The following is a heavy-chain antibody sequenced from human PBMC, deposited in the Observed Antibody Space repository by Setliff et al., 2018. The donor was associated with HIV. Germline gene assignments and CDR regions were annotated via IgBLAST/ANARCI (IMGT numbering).Heavy chain of an antibody. CDR1: GFTFSDFS. D-gene: IGHD1-7*01. Sequence: GGSLRLSCAASGFTFSDFSMNWVRQAPGKGPEWVSYISIYSSNIFDADSVKGRFTISRDNAQNSLHLQMNNLRVEDTAVYYCARDGTTLLAAMDVWGKGTTVTVSS. J-gene: IGHJ6*03. CDR3: ARDGTTLLAAMDV. CDR2: ISIYSSNI. V-gene: IGHV3-21*05.